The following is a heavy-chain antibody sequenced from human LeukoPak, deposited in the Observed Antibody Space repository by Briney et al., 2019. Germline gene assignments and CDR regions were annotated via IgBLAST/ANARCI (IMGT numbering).Heavy chain of an antibody. V-gene: IGHV4-59*01. CDR2: IYYTGNT. CDR1: GGSISNYY. Sequence: SETLSLTCTVSGGSISNYYWSWIRQPPGKGLEWIGYIYYTGNTYYNPSLKSRVTISVDTSKNQFSLKLSSVTAADTAVYYCARDLGVINPYKDAFDIWGQGTMVTVSS. CDR3: ARDLGVINPYKDAFDI. J-gene: IGHJ3*02. D-gene: IGHD2-8*01.